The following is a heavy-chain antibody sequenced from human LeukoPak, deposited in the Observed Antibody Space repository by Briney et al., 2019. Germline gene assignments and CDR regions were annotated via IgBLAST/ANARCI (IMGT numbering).Heavy chain of an antibody. V-gene: IGHV3-30*02. Sequence: GGSLRLSCAASGFTFSSYGMHWVRQAPGKGLEWVAFIRYDGSNKYYADSVKGRFTISRDNSKNTVYLQMNSLRAEDTAVYYCASRYSYDSYYFDYWGQGTLVTVSS. D-gene: IGHD5-18*01. CDR2: IRYDGSNK. CDR1: GFTFSSYG. CDR3: ASRYSYDSYYFDY. J-gene: IGHJ4*02.